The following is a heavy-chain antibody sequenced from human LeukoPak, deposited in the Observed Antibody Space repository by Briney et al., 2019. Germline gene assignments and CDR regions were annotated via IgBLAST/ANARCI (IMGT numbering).Heavy chain of an antibody. CDR3: ARDARSPESSSPVDY. CDR2: INPNSGGT. CDR1: GYSFTDFY. D-gene: IGHD6-13*01. V-gene: IGHV1-2*02. J-gene: IGHJ4*02. Sequence: GASVKVSCKASGYSFTDFYMHWVRQAPGQGLEWMGWINPNSGGTNYAQKFQGRVTMTRDTSISTAYMELSRLRSDDTAVYYCARDARSPESSSPVDYWGQGTLVTVSS.